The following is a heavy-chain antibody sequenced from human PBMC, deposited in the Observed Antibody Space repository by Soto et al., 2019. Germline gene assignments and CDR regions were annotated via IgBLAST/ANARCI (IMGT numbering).Heavy chain of an antibody. CDR3: ARDPRIVGAIKRDY. J-gene: IGHJ4*02. V-gene: IGHV1-18*01. Sequence: ASVKVSCKASGYSFTSYGISWVRQAPGQGLEWMGWISAYNGNTNYAQKLQGRVTMTTDTSTSTAYMELRSLRSDDTAVYYCARDPRIVGAIKRDYWGQGTLVTVSS. CDR2: ISAYNGNT. CDR1: GYSFTSYG. D-gene: IGHD1-26*01.